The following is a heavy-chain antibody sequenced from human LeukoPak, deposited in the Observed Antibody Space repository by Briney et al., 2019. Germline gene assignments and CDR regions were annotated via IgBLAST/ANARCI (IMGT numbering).Heavy chain of an antibody. CDR3: AKDGTIDYFDS. J-gene: IGHJ4*02. CDR1: GVPIKMYY. D-gene: IGHD1-26*01. V-gene: IGHV4-4*07. Sequence: SGTLSLTCSVSGVPIKMYYWSWIRQPAGKGLQWIGRTFTDGKTIYNRSLQSRVTMSLDTSKNQVSLKLTSVTAADTAVYYCAKDGTIDYFDSWGQGALVTVS. CDR2: TFTDGKT.